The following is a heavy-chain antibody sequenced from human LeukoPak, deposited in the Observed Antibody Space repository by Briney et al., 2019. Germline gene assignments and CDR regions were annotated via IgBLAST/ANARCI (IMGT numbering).Heavy chain of an antibody. Sequence: GGSLRLSCAASGFTFDVYGMSCVREAPGEGVECVSGIRGRCGSTYFADSVKGRFTISRDNAKNSLYLQMNSLRAEDTAVYYCARDNLSGYDLPPSNFDYWGQGTLVTVSS. D-gene: IGHD5-12*01. CDR2: IRGRCGST. J-gene: IGHJ4*02. CDR3: ARDNLSGYDLPPSNFDY. V-gene: IGHV3-48*04. CDR1: GFTFDVYG.